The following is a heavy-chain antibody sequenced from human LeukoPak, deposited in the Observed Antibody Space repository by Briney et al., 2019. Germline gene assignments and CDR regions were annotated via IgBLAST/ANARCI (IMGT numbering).Heavy chain of an antibody. J-gene: IGHJ4*02. V-gene: IGHV1-46*01. CDR3: ARSYYDLLATFDY. Sequence: ASVKVSCKASGYTFTGYYMHWVRQAPGQGLDWMGTINPSGGSTSYAQKFQSRVTVTRDTSTSTVYMELSSLRSEDTAVYYCARSYYDLLATFDYWGQGTLVTVSS. CDR2: INPSGGST. CDR1: GYTFTGYY. D-gene: IGHD3-22*01.